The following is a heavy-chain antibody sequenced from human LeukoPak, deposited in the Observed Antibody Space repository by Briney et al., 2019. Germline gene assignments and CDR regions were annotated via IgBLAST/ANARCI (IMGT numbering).Heavy chain of an antibody. CDR2: IHYDGRYK. Sequence: GGSLRLSCAASGFTFSSYGMHWVRQAPGKGLEWVAFIHYDGRYKYYADSVKGRFTISRDNSKNTLYLQMNSLRAEDTAVYYCARDLVGYCSGGSCSQPFYYYYGMDVWGQGTTVTVSS. V-gene: IGHV3-30*02. J-gene: IGHJ6*02. CDR3: ARDLVGYCSGGSCSQPFYYYYGMDV. CDR1: GFTFSSYG. D-gene: IGHD2-15*01.